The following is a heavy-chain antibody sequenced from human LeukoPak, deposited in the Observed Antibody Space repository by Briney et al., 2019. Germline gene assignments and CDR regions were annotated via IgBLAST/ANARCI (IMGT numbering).Heavy chain of an antibody. CDR2: INHSGST. D-gene: IGHD5/OR15-5a*01. V-gene: IGHV4-34*01. Sequence: SETQSLTCAVYGGSFSGYYWSWIRQPPGKGLEWIGEINHSGSTNYNPSLKSRVTISVDTSKNQFSLKLSSVTAADTAVYYCARSVRYFDLWGRGTLVTVSS. CDR1: GGSFSGYY. CDR3: ARSVRYFDL. J-gene: IGHJ2*01.